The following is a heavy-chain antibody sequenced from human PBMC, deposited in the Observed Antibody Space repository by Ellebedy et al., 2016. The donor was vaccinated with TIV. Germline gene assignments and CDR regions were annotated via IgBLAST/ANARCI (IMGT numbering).Heavy chain of an antibody. V-gene: IGHV1-3*01. D-gene: IGHD3-9*01. CDR3: ARDILTGYFFDL. J-gene: IGHJ4*02. Sequence: AASVKVSCKASGYTFSTYAMHWVRQAPGHRLEWMGWINAGTANTKYSQKFQGRVAITADKSTSTASMELSSLRSEDTAVYYCARDILTGYFFDLWGQGTLVTVSS. CDR1: GYTFSTYA. CDR2: INAGTANT.